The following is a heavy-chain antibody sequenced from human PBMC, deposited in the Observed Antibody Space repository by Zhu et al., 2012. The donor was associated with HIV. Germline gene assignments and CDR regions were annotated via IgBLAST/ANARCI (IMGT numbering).Heavy chain of an antibody. J-gene: IGHJ4*02. CDR2: IHHSGRT. V-gene: IGHV4-38-2*01. D-gene: IGHD2-2*01. Sequence: QVRLQESGPGLVKPSETLSLTCAVSGYSISSGYYWGWIRQPPGKGLEWIGSIHHSGRTDYNPSLMSRVTMSVDTSKNQFSLEPEVCDRRRHGRDYCVETIPCTTYGLWGQGNPG. CDR1: GYSISSGYY. CDR3: VETIPCTTYGL.